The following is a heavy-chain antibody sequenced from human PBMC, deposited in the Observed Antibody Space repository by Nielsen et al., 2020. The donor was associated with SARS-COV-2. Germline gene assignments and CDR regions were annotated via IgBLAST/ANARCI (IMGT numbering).Heavy chain of an antibody. V-gene: IGHV3-9*01. D-gene: IGHD3-22*01. CDR2: ISWNSGSI. CDR3: AKLSLPPEVSMDV. J-gene: IGHJ6*02. Sequence: SLKISCAASGFTFDDYAMHWVRQAPGKGLEWVSGISWNSGSIGDADSVKGRFTISRDNAKNSLYLQMNSLRAEDTALYYCAKLSLPPEVSMDVWGQGTTVTVSS. CDR1: GFTFDDYA.